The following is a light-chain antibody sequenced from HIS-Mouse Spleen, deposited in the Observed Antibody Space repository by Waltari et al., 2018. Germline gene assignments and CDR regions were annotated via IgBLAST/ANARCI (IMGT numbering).Light chain of an antibody. Sequence: SYELTQPPSVSVSPGQTARITCSGDALPKKYAYWYQQKSGQAPVLVLYEASKRPSGIPERFSGSSSGTKATLTISGAQVEDEADYYCYSTDSSGNHRVFGGGTKLTVL. CDR1: ALPKKY. CDR3: YSTDSSGNHRV. J-gene: IGLJ2*01. V-gene: IGLV3-10*01. CDR2: EAS.